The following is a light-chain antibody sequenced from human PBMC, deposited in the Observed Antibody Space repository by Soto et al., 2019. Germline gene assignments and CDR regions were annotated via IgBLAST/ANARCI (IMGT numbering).Light chain of an antibody. CDR3: AAWDDSLNGVV. CDR2: SNN. J-gene: IGLJ2*01. Sequence: QFVLTQPPSASGTPGQRVTISCSGSSSNIGSNTVNWHQQLPGTAPKLLIYSNNQRPSGVPDRFSGSKSGTSASLAISGLQSEDEADYYCAAWDDSLNGVVFGGGTKLTVL. CDR1: SSNIGSNT. V-gene: IGLV1-44*01.